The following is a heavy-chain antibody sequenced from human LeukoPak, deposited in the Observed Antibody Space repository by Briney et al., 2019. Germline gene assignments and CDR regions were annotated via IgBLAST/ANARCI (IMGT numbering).Heavy chain of an antibody. J-gene: IGHJ4*02. CDR3: ARGTVIFDY. CDR1: GGSISSYY. D-gene: IGHD4-17*01. CDR2: IYYSGST. V-gene: IGHV4-59*01. Sequence: SETLSLTCTVSGGSISSYYWSWIRQPPGKGLEWIGYIYYSGSTNYNPSLKSRVTISVDTSKSQFSLKLNSVTAADTAVYYCARGTVIFDYWGQGTLVTVSS.